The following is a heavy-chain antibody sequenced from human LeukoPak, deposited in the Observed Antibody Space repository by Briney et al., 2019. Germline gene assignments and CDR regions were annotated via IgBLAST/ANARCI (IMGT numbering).Heavy chain of an antibody. CDR1: GYTFAGYY. CDR3: SREDY. J-gene: IGHJ4*02. Sequence: ASVKVSCKASGYTFAGYYLHWVRQAPGQGLEWVGWINPNSGGTTYAQKFQGRVTMTRDTSISTVYMELSRLRSDDTAVYYCSREDYWGQGTLVTVSS. CDR2: INPNSGGT. V-gene: IGHV1-2*02.